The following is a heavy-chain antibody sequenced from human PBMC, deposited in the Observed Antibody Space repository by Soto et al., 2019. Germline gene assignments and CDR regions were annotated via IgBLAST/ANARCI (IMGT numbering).Heavy chain of an antibody. Sequence: PVKVSCKTSAGTFSSSSISWVRRAPGQRIEWMGRIIPILGIANYAQKFQGRATITADKSTSTAYMELSSLRSEDTAVYYCACVFSGYGDHRDLHSFPRRRSSDL. CDR3: ACVFSGYGDHRDLHSFPRRRSSDL. D-gene: IGHD4-17*01. J-gene: IGHJ2*01. V-gene: IGHV1-69*02. CDR1: AGTFSSSS. CDR2: IIPILGIA.